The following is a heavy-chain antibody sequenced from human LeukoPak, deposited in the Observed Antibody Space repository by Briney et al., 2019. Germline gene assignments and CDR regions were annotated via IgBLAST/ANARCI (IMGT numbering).Heavy chain of an antibody. CDR3: ARDLFTGDRGYYFDY. V-gene: IGHV3-21*01. CDR1: GFTFSSYS. D-gene: IGHD7-27*01. J-gene: IGHJ4*02. CDR2: ISSSSSYI. Sequence: GGSLRLSCAASGFTFSSYSMNWVRQAPGKGLEWVSSISSSSSYIYYADSVKGRFTIPRDNAKNSLYLQMNSLRAEDTAVYYCARDLFTGDRGYYFDYWGQGTLVTVSS.